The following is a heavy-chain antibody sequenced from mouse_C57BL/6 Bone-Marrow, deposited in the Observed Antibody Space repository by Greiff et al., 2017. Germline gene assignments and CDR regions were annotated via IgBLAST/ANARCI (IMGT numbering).Heavy chain of an antibody. Sequence: VQLQQPGAELVKPGASVKLSCKASGYTFTSYWMHWVKQRPGQGLEWIGMIHPNSGSTNYNEKFKSKATLTVDKSSSTAYMQLSSLTSEDSAVYYCARWGVTTNFDYWGQGTTLTVSS. J-gene: IGHJ2*01. D-gene: IGHD2-2*01. CDR1: GYTFTSYW. CDR3: ARWGVTTNFDY. V-gene: IGHV1-64*01. CDR2: IHPNSGST.